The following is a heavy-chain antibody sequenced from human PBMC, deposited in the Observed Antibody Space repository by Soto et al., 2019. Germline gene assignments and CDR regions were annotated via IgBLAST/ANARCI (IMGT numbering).Heavy chain of an antibody. CDR1: GFTFSTYT. Sequence: GGSLRLSCVASGFTFSTYTMQWVRQAPGRGLEWVSTISGSGGSTYYADAVKGRFSISRDNSMGTLYLQMKSLRVEDTAIYYCAKEVSLGSTVDLGYWGQGTLVTVSS. D-gene: IGHD7-27*01. CDR3: AKEVSLGSTVDLGY. V-gene: IGHV3-23*01. CDR2: ISGSGGST. J-gene: IGHJ4*02.